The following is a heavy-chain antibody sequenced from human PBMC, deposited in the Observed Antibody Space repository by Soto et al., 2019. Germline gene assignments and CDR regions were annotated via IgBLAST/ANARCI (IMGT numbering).Heavy chain of an antibody. Sequence: QTGGSLRLSCAASGFTFSSYGMHWVRQAPGKGLEWVAVIWYDGSNKYYADSVKGRFTISRDNSKNTLYLQMNSLRAEDTAVYYCARDDYDSSGYSVYYFDYWGQGTLVTVSS. J-gene: IGHJ4*02. CDR1: GFTFSSYG. CDR3: ARDDYDSSGYSVYYFDY. CDR2: IWYDGSNK. V-gene: IGHV3-33*01. D-gene: IGHD3-22*01.